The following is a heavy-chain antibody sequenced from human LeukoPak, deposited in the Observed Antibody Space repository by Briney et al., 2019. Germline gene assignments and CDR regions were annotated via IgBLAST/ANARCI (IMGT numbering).Heavy chain of an antibody. J-gene: IGHJ1*01. Sequence: ASLKVSCKASGYTFTSYDINWVRQATGQGLEWMGWMNPNRGNTGYAQKFQGRVTMTRNTSISTAYMELSSLRSEDTAVYYCARGDDSSGYSRSPPSEYFQHWGQGTLVTVSS. V-gene: IGHV1-8*01. CDR3: ARGDDSSGYSRSPPSEYFQH. CDR1: GYTFTSYD. CDR2: MNPNRGNT. D-gene: IGHD3-22*01.